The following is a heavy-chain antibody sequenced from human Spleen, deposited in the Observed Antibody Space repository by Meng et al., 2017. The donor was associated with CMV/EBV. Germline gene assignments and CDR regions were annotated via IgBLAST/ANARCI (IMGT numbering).Heavy chain of an antibody. V-gene: IGHV4-39*01. Sequence: VSGGSISSSSYYGGWIRQPPGKGLEWIGSIYYSGSTYYNPSLKSRVTISVDTSKNQFSLKLSSVTAADTAVYYCAGPGYSSGWYRDYWGQGTLVTVSS. CDR3: AGPGYSSGWYRDY. D-gene: IGHD6-19*01. CDR2: IYYSGST. CDR1: GGSISSSSYY. J-gene: IGHJ4*02.